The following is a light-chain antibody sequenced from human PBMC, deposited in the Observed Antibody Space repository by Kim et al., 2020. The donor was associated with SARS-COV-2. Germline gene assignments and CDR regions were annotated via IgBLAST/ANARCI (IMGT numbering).Light chain of an antibody. Sequence: QSALTQPASVSGSPGQSITISCTGTSSDVGGYHYVSWYQQHPGKAPKLMIYDVSDRPSGVSNRFSGSKSGNTASLTISGLQAEDEAHYYCTSYTSSSTLVFGGVTQLTVL. CDR2: DVS. V-gene: IGLV2-14*03. CDR1: SSDVGGYHY. J-gene: IGLJ2*01. CDR3: TSYTSSSTLV.